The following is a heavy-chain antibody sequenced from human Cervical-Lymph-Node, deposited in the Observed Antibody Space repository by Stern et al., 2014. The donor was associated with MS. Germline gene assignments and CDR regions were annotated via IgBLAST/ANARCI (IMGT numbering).Heavy chain of an antibody. D-gene: IGHD2-8*02. J-gene: IGHJ4*02. Sequence: EMQLVESGGGLVQPGGSLRLSCAASGFTFSNYWMHWVRQVSGKGLVWVSRVSTDGSATNYADSVKGRFTISRDNDKNTLYLQMNSLRVEDTAVYYCAGGSGGYIDNYWGQGTLVTVSS. V-gene: IGHV3-74*02. CDR3: AGGSGGYIDNY. CDR2: VSTDGSAT. CDR1: GFTFSNYW.